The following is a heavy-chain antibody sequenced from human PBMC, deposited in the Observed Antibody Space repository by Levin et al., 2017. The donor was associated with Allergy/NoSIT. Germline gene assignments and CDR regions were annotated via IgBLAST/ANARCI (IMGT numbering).Heavy chain of an antibody. Sequence: SQTLSLTCTVSGGSISSSSYYWGWIRQPPGKGLEWIGSIYYSGSTYYNPSLKSRVTISVDTSKNQFSLKLSSVTAADTAVYYCARTNDYGDLLDYWGQGTLVTVSS. V-gene: IGHV4-39*01. CDR2: IYYSGST. J-gene: IGHJ4*02. CDR1: GGSISSSSYY. D-gene: IGHD4-17*01. CDR3: ARTNDYGDLLDY.